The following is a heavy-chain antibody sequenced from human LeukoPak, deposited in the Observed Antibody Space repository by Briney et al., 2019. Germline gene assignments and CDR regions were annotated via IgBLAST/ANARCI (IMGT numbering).Heavy chain of an antibody. CDR1: GFRFSSQW. V-gene: IGHV3-7*01. J-gene: IGHJ4*02. D-gene: IGHD1-26*01. CDR2: VNQGGTGK. CDR3: ARGKWESLDY. Sequence: GGSLRLSCAASGFRFSSQWMSWVRQAPGKGLEWVAIVNQGGTGKYYVDSVKGRFTISRDNAENSLYLQMNSLRAEDTAVYYCARGKWESLDYWGQGTLVTVSS.